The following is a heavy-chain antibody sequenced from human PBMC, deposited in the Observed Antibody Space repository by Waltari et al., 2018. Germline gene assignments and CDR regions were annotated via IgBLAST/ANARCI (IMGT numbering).Heavy chain of an antibody. CDR3: ARGRPSDDGRLLGFFD. CDR2: IKSSGNP. D-gene: IGHD3-3*01. CDR1: SESFSAYS. J-gene: IGHJ4*02. Sequence: QVQLQQWGVGLLKPSETLSLTCAVSSESFSAYSWNWIRQPPGKGLEWIGEIKSSGNPDYAQRLGWRVTILADAAKLQVSLKLRAATAADTAMYYCARGRPSDDGRLLGFFDWGQGILVTVAS. V-gene: IGHV4-34*01.